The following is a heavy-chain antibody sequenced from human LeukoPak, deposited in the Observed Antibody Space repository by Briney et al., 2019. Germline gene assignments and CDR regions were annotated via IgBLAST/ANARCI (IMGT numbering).Heavy chain of an antibody. D-gene: IGHD6-13*01. CDR1: GFTFSSYD. V-gene: IGHV3-13*01. Sequence: GGSLRLSCAASGFTFSSYDIHWVRQATGKGLEWVSGIGTAGEIYYPGSVKGRCTISRENAKNSLYLQMNSLRAGDTAVYYCARAAYSSTWYSRYFDLWGRGTLVTVSS. CDR3: ARAAYSSTWYSRYFDL. J-gene: IGHJ2*01. CDR2: IGTAGEI.